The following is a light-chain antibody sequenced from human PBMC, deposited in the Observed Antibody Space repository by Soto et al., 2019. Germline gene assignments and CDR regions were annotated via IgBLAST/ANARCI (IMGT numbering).Light chain of an antibody. V-gene: IGLV2-14*01. CDR2: EVN. J-gene: IGLJ1*01. CDR3: SSCTSSSTLLYV. CDR1: SSDAGYYNY. Sequence: QSVLTQPASVSGSPGQSITISCTGTSSDAGYYNYVSWYRQHPGKAPRLMIYEVNNRPSGVSNRFSGSKSGNTASLTISGLQAEDEADYYCSSCTSSSTLLYVFGTGTKVTVL.